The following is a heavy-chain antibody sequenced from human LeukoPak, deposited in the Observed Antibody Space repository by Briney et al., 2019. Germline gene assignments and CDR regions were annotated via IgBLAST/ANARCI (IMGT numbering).Heavy chain of an antibody. D-gene: IGHD3-10*01. Sequence: AGGSLRLSCAASGFTFSSYAMSWVRQAPGKGLEWVSAISGSGGSTYYADSVKGRFTISRDNSKNTLYLQMNSLRAEDTAVYYCARVGEVRGVIIYYWGQGTLVTVSS. CDR3: ARVGEVRGVIIYY. CDR2: ISGSGGST. J-gene: IGHJ4*02. V-gene: IGHV3-23*01. CDR1: GFTFSSYA.